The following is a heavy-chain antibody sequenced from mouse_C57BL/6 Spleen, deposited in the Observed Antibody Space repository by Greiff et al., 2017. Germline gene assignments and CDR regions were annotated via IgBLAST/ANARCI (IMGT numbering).Heavy chain of an antibody. CDR3: ARHRNYGSGYGAWFAY. CDR1: GFTFSDYY. CDR2: ISNGGGST. J-gene: IGHJ3*01. V-gene: IGHV5-12*01. D-gene: IGHD1-1*01. Sequence: EVQVVESGGGLVQPGGSLKLSCAASGFTFSDYYMYWVRQTPEKRLEWVAYISNGGGSTYYPDTVQGRFTITRDKAKNTLYLQKSRRKSEDTAMYYCARHRNYGSGYGAWFAYWGQGTLVTVSA.